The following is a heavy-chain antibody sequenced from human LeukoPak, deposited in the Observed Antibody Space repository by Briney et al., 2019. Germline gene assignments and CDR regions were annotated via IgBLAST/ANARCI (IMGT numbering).Heavy chain of an antibody. Sequence: GGSLRLSCAASGFTFSSYWMSWVRQAPGNGLEWVANIKQDGSEKYYVDSVKGRLTISRDNSKNSLYLQMNSLRDEDTAVYYCARDQRFLVSWGQGTLVTVSS. CDR1: GFTFSSYW. V-gene: IGHV3-7*01. D-gene: IGHD3-3*01. J-gene: IGHJ4*02. CDR2: IKQDGSEK. CDR3: ARDQRFLVS.